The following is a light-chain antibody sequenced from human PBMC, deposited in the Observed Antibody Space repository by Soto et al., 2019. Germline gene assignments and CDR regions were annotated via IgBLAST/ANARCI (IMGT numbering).Light chain of an antibody. CDR1: QSVGSD. CDR2: GAS. CDR3: QEYDNWT. J-gene: IGKJ1*01. V-gene: IGKV3-15*01. Sequence: DILMTQSPATLSVSPGERATLSWSASQSVGSDLAWYQHKPGQAPRLLIYGASTRATGGPARFSGSGSGTEFTLTISSLQSEDFAVYYCQEYDNWTFGQGTKVELK.